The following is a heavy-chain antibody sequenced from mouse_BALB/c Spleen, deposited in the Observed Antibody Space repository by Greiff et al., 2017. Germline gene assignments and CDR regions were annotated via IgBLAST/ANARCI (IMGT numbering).Heavy chain of an antibody. D-gene: IGHD1-2*01. CDR3: ARDTTAWYFDV. Sequence: VQLQQSGPELVKPGASVKMSCKASGYTFTSYVMNWVKQKPGQGLEWIGYINPYNDGTKYNEKVKGKATLTVDKSSSTAYMHLNSLTSEDSAVYYCARDTTAWYFDVWGAGTTVTVSS. J-gene: IGHJ1*01. CDR1: GYTFTSYV. CDR2: INPYNDGT. V-gene: IGHV1-14*01.